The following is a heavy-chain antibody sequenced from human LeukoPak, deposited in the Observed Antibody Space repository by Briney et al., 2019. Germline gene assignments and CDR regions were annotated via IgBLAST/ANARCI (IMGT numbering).Heavy chain of an antibody. CDR1: GFTVSSNY. J-gene: IGHJ4*02. D-gene: IGHD3-10*01. CDR2: IYSGGST. Sequence: GGSLRLSCAASGFTVSSNYMSWVRQAPGKGLEWVSAIYSGGSTYYADSAKGRFTISRDNSKNTLYLQMNSLRAEDTAVYYCARTNYGSGSFQAVYWGQGTLVTVSS. CDR3: ARTNYGSGSFQAVY. V-gene: IGHV3-53*01.